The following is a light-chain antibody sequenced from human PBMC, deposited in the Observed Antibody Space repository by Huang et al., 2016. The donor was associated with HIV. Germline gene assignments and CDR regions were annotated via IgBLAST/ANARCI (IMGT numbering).Light chain of an antibody. CDR3: QQYGTSPYT. CDR1: QSVSSKY. CDR2: AES. Sequence: EIVLTQSPGTLSLSAGERASLSCRANQSVSSKYLAWYQLKPGQSPRLLIYAESSRATGIPDRFSGSASGTTFTLPISGLETEDFAVYFCQQYGTSPYTFGQGTKLEIK. V-gene: IGKV3-20*01. J-gene: IGKJ2*01.